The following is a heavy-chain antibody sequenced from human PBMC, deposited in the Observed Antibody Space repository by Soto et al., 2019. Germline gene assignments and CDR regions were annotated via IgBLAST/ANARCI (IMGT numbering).Heavy chain of an antibody. D-gene: IGHD3-22*01. CDR1: GYTFTSYG. Sequence: ASVKVSCKASGYTFTSYGISWVRQATGQGKERIGRISAYNGNTNYAQKLQGRVTMTTDTSTSTAYMELRSLRSDDTAVYFCASDWYYYDRSEVFYFDYWGQGTLVTVSS. CDR3: ASDWYYYDRSEVFYFDY. CDR2: ISAYNGNT. V-gene: IGHV1-18*01. J-gene: IGHJ4*02.